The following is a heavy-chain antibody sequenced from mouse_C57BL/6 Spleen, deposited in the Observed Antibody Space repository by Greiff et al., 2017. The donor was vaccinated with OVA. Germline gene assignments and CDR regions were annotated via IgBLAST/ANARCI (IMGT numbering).Heavy chain of an antibody. CDR3: ASPGTGDY. V-gene: IGHV1-64*01. D-gene: IGHD3-3*01. CDR2: LHPTSGST. Sequence: QVQLPQPGAELVKPGASVKLSCKASGYTFTSYWMHWVKQRPGHGLEWIGMLHPTSGSTNYNEKFKSKSTLTGDNASSTAYMQLSSLTSEDSAVYYCASPGTGDYWGQGTTLTVSS. J-gene: IGHJ2*01. CDR1: GYTFTSYW.